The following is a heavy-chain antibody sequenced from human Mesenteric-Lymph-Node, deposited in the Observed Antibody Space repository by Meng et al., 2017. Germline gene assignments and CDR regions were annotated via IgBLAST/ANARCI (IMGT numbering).Heavy chain of an antibody. V-gene: IGHV4-30-4*01. CDR2: IYYSGST. J-gene: IGHJ5*02. Sequence: VRPQGSAPGMFNPSQPPSLTCTVSGGSISSGDYYWSWIRQPPGKGLEWIGYIYYSGSTYYNPSLKSRVTISVDTSKNQFSLKLSSVTAADTAVYYCASNPTGTRGNWFDPWGQGTLVTVSS. D-gene: IGHD1-7*01. CDR3: ASNPTGTRGNWFDP. CDR1: GGSISSGDYY.